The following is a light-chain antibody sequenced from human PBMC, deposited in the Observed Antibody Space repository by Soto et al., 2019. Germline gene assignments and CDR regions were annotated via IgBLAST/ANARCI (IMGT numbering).Light chain of an antibody. CDR2: AAS. CDR3: QQLKDYPLT. V-gene: IGKV1-9*01. CDR1: HDISSY. Sequence: DIQLTQSPSFLSASVGDRVTITCRASHDISSYLTWYQQKPGKAPTVLIYAASTLQGGVPSRFSGSGSGTEFSLTTSSMQSEDFASYYCQQLKDYPLTFGRGTRLEIK. J-gene: IGKJ5*01.